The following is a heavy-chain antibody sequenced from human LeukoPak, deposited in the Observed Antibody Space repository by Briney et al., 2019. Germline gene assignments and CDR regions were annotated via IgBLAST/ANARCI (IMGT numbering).Heavy chain of an antibody. D-gene: IGHD4-17*01. Sequence: SVKVSCQAYARTFTTYAISWERQAPEQGLEWMGRILPIVGIANYAQKIQGRVTITADKSTSTACMELSSLRSEDTAVYDCASSTVTTFIYYYYYGMDVWGQGTTVTVSS. CDR1: ARTFTTYA. J-gene: IGHJ6*02. V-gene: IGHV1-69*04. CDR2: ILPIVGIA. CDR3: ASSTVTTFIYYYYYGMDV.